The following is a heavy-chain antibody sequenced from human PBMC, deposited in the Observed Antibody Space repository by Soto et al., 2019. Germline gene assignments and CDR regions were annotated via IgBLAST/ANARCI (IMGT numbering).Heavy chain of an antibody. J-gene: IGHJ4*02. CDR3: AKPPDYNWNDY. D-gene: IGHD1-20*01. CDR1: GFTFSSYA. Sequence: EVQLLESGGGLVQPGGSLRLPCAASGFTFSSYAMSWVRQAPGKGLEWISAVSGSGGSTYYADSVKGRFTISRDNSKDTLYLQMNNLRAEDTAVYYCAKPPDYNWNDYWGQGTLVTVSS. CDR2: VSGSGGST. V-gene: IGHV3-23*01.